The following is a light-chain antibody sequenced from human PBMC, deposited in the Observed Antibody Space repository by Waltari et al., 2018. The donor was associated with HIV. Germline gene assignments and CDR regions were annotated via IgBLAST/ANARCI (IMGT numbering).Light chain of an antibody. J-gene: IGLJ2*01. Sequence: QSVLTQPPSTSGTPGQRVTISCSGGSSNIGSNSVNWYQQFPGTAPKLLIHNNNQRPSGVPDQFSCSQSGTSASLAISGLQSEDEAHYYCAAWDDRLNGLVFGGGTKLTVL. CDR2: NNN. CDR1: SSNIGSNS. V-gene: IGLV1-44*01. CDR3: AAWDDRLNGLV.